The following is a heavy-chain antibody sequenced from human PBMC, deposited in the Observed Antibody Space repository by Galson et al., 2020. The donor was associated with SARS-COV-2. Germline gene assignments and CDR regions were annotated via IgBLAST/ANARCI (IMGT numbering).Heavy chain of an antibody. CDR3: ARGRRGVVPSPVLGVGPFYTYHYMDV. Sequence: SETLSLTCAVSGGSFSGYSWTWIRLPPGKGLGWLGEVNFGGSTNYSPSLRSRAAISADPPKNQFSQKVTSLTAADTGRYYCARGRRGVVPSPVLGVGPFYTYHYMDVWSTGTTVAVSS. J-gene: IGHJ6*03. CDR2: VNFGGST. V-gene: IGHV4-34*01. CDR1: GGSFSGYS. D-gene: IGHD3-10*01.